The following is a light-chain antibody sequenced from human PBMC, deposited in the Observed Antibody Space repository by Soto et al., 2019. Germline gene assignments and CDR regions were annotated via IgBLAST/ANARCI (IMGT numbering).Light chain of an antibody. V-gene: IGLV9-49*01. Sequence: QLVLTQPPSASASLGASVTLTCTLSSGYSNYKVDWYQQRPGKGPRFVMRVGAGGIVGSKGDGIPDRFSVLGSGLNRYLTINNIQEEDESDYHCGADHGSGSNFVSYVVFGGGTKLTVL. CDR3: GADHGSGSNFVSYVV. J-gene: IGLJ2*01. CDR2: VGAGGIVG. CDR1: SGYSNYK.